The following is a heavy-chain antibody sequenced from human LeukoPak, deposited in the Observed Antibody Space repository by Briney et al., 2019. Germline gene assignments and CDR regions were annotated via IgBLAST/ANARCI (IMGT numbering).Heavy chain of an antibody. Sequence: GGSLRLSCAASGFTFSSYGMSWVRQAPGKGLEWVSAISGSGGSTYYADSVKGRFTISRDNSKNTLYPQMNSLRAEDTAVYYCAKGPGYSSSWYEVGYWGQGTLVTVSS. CDR3: AKGPGYSSSWYEVGY. CDR1: GFTFSSYG. J-gene: IGHJ4*02. CDR2: ISGSGGST. V-gene: IGHV3-23*01. D-gene: IGHD6-13*01.